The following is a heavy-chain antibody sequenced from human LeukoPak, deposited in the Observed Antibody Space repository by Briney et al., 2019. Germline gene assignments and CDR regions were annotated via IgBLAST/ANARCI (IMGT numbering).Heavy chain of an antibody. Sequence: ASVNVSCKASGYTFTSYYMHWVRQAPGQGLEWMGIINPSGGSTSYAQKFQGRVTMTRDTSTSTVYMELSSLRSEDTAVYYCARDFPEYSSSSNWFDPWGQGTLVTVSS. CDR3: ARDFPEYSSSSNWFDP. CDR1: GYTFTSYY. V-gene: IGHV1-46*01. D-gene: IGHD6-6*01. J-gene: IGHJ5*02. CDR2: INPSGGST.